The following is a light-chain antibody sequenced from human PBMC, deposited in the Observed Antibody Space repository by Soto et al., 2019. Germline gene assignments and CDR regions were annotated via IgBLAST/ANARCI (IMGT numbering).Light chain of an antibody. Sequence: QLVLTQSPSASASLGASVKLTCTLSSGHSSYAIAWHQKQPGKGPRYLMDLNNDGSHTKGDGIPDRFSGSSSGAERYLIISSLQSEDEADYYCQTWGTGFQVFGGGTK. CDR1: SGHSSYA. CDR2: LNNDGSH. J-gene: IGLJ2*01. CDR3: QTWGTGFQV. V-gene: IGLV4-69*01.